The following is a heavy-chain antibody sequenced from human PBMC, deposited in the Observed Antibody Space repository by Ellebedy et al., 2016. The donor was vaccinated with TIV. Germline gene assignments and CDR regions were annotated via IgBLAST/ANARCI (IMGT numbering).Heavy chain of an antibody. Sequence: GGSLRLSCAASGFSFSSYWMTWVRQAPRKGLEWVANINQDGSEKYYVDSVKGRFTISRDNTKNSLYLQMNSLRVEDSAVYYCATDGSYGDYLSPAHAFENWGQGTVVIVPS. V-gene: IGHV3-7*01. CDR3: ATDGSYGDYLSPAHAFEN. CDR2: INQDGSEK. D-gene: IGHD4-17*01. J-gene: IGHJ3*02. CDR1: GFSFSSYW.